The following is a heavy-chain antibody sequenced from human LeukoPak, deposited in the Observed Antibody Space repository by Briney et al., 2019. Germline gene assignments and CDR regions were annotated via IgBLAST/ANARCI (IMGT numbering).Heavy chain of an antibody. CDR1: RFTISNYA. J-gene: IGHJ4*02. V-gene: IGHV3-23*01. CDR3: ANRGRYYFDY. Sequence: PGGSLRLSCATSRFTISNYAMSWVRQAPGKGLEWLSTIGSGGGTYYADPVKGRFTISRDNSINTLYLQMNSLRAEDTALYYCANRGRYYFDYWGQGALVTVSS. D-gene: IGHD6-25*01. CDR2: IGSGGGT.